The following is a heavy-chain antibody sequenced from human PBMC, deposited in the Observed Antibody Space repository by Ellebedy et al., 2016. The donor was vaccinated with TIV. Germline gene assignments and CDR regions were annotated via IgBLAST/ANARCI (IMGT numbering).Heavy chain of an antibody. Sequence: MPSETLSLTCAVFRGPFSGYYWSWIRQPPGKGLEWIGDSNHAGSTNYNPSLKSRVTISVDTYKNQLSLRLTSVTAADTAVYYCAGEGDCSSGTCYPLFGYWGQGILVTVSS. J-gene: IGHJ4*02. CDR1: RGPFSGYY. CDR2: SNHAGST. V-gene: IGHV4-34*01. CDR3: AGEGDCSSGTCYPLFGY. D-gene: IGHD2-15*01.